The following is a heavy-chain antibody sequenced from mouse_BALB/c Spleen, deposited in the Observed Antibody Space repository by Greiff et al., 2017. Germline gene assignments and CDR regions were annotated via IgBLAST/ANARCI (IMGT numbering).Heavy chain of an antibody. Sequence: VHVKQSGAELVKPGASVQLSCTASGFNIQDTYMPWVKQRPEQGLEWIGRIAPANGNTKYDPKCQGKATITADTSSNTAYLQLSSLTSEDTAVYYCARFYGNYPYWYFDVWGAGTTGTVSA. CDR1: GFNIQDTY. J-gene: IGHJ1*01. CDR3: ARFYGNYPYWYFDV. D-gene: IGHD2-1*01. CDR2: IAPANGNT. V-gene: IGHV14-3*02.